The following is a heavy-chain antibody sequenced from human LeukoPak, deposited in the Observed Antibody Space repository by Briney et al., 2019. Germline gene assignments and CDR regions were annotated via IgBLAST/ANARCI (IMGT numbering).Heavy chain of an antibody. V-gene: IGHV3-30-3*01. CDR2: ISYDGAEK. D-gene: IGHD6-19*01. Sequence: PGRSLRLSCAASGFTFNSYAMTWVRQAPGKGLEWVAVISYDGAEKYYADSVKGRFTISRDNSKNMVYLRMNSLRSEDTSLYYCAWGIAVASWGQGTLVTVSS. CDR3: AWGIAVAS. J-gene: IGHJ5*02. CDR1: GFTFNSYA.